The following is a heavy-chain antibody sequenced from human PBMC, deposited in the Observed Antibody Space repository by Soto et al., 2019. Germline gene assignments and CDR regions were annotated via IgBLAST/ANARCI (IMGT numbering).Heavy chain of an antibody. CDR2: IDTGSVST. V-gene: IGHV3-48*02. D-gene: IGHD1-20*01. CDR1: GFTLSRYS. Sequence: EAQLVESGGGLVQPGGSLRLSCAASGFTLSRYSMSWVRQAPGKGLEYIAYIDTGSVSTYYADSVEGRFAVFIDNARNSLYLQQNRLRDEDTALYFCPRDRLTGDFRDAFDIWGQGTLVTVSS. J-gene: IGHJ3*02. CDR3: PRDRLTGDFRDAFDI.